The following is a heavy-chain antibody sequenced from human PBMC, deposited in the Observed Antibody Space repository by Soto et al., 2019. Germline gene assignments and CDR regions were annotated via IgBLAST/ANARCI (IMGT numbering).Heavy chain of an antibody. CDR2: IATYNSNR. CDR1: GDTFTNFG. J-gene: IGHJ5*02. CDR3: ATVLRGVVNWFDP. D-gene: IGHD3-10*01. Sequence: HLVQSGPEVKKPGASITVSFKTSGDTFTNFGLSWVRQAPGQGLEWMGWIATYNSNRNYAQKFQGRPNLTTDTSKSTDYMELKILRYDDTAFYYCATVLRGVVNWFDPWGQGTLVTVSS. V-gene: IGHV1-18*01.